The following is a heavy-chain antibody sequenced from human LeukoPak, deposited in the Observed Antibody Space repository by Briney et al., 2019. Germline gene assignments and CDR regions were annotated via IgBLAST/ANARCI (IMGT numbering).Heavy chain of an antibody. V-gene: IGHV4-39*07. CDR3: ARLTTGTFEY. Sequence: SETLSLTCTVSGGSLSSSTYYWGWIRQPPGKGLEWIGSIYYSGGTYYNPSLKSRVTISVDTSKNQFSLKLSSVTAADTAVYSCARLTTGTFEYWGQGTLVTVSS. CDR2: IYYSGGT. CDR1: GGSLSSSTYY. J-gene: IGHJ4*02. D-gene: IGHD1-1*01.